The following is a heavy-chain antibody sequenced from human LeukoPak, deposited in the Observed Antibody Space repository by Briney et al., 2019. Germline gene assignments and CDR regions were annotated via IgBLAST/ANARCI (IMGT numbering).Heavy chain of an antibody. D-gene: IGHD3-22*01. CDR3: VRELPPVVQYYFDY. J-gene: IGHJ4*02. Sequence: PGRSLRLSCAASDGMHWVRQAPGKGLGWVAGIWYDGSNKYYADSVKSRFTISRDNSRNTLYLQMNSLRAEDTAVYYCVRELPPVVQYYFDYWGPGTLVTVSS. CDR2: IWYDGSNK. V-gene: IGHV3-33*01. CDR1: DG.